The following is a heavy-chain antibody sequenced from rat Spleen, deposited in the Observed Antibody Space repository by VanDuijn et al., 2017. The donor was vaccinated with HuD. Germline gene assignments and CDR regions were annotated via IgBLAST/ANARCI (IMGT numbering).Heavy chain of an antibody. V-gene: IGHV5-20*01. CDR2: ISYDGGST. CDR3: TTALYVMDA. CDR1: GFTFSNYG. J-gene: IGHJ4*01. Sequence: EVQLVESGGGLVQPGRSMKLSCAASGFTFSNYGMAWVRQAPKKGLEWVAYISYDGGSTYYRDPVKGRFTISRDNAKSILYLQMDSLRSEDTASYYCTTALYVMDAWGQGASVTVSS.